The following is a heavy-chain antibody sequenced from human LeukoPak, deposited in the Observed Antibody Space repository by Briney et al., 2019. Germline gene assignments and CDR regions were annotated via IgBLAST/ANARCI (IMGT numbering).Heavy chain of an antibody. Sequence: GGSLRLSCAASGFTFSSDAMYWVRQAPGKGLEWVSGIFGSGGSTHYADSVKGRFTISRDNSKNTVYLQMNSLRAEDTTVYYCAKTTTGYSSGRYPGWPVDYWGQGTLVTVSS. CDR3: AKTTTGYSSGRYPGWPVDY. CDR1: GFTFSSDA. CDR2: IFGSGGST. V-gene: IGHV3-23*01. D-gene: IGHD6-19*01. J-gene: IGHJ4*02.